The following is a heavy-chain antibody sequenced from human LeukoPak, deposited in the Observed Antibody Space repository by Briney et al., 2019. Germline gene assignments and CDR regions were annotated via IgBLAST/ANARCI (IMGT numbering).Heavy chain of an antibody. CDR1: GGSISSYY. J-gene: IGHJ4*02. V-gene: IGHV4-59*01. CDR3: ARDPYSGSYPDY. Sequence: SETLSLTCTVSGGSISSYYWSWIRQPPGKGLEWIGYIYYSGSTNYNPSLKSRVTTSVDTSKNQFSLKLSSVTAADTTVYYCARDPYSGSYPDYWGQGTLVTVSS. D-gene: IGHD1-26*01. CDR2: IYYSGST.